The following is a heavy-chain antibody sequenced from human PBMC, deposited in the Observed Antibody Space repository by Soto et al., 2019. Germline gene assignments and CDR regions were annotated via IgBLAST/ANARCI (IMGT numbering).Heavy chain of an antibody. CDR1: GFTFSDYY. Sequence: QVQLVESGGGLVKPGGSLRLSCAASGFTFSDYYMSWIRQAPGKGLEWVSYIRSSSYTNYADSVRGRFTISRDNAKSSLYLQMNGLRAEDTAAYYCATGQYYYDSSAYYYSWGQGTLVTVSS. CDR3: ATGQYYYDSSAYYYS. J-gene: IGHJ4*02. D-gene: IGHD3-22*01. CDR2: IRSSSYT. V-gene: IGHV3-11*05.